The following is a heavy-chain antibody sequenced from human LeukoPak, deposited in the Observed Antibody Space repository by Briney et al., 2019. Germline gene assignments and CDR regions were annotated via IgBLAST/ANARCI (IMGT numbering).Heavy chain of an antibody. D-gene: IGHD2-2*02. Sequence: ASVKVSCKASGYSFSGHGITWVRQAPGQGLEWMGWISAYNGNTKYAQNLQGRVTMTTDISTSTAYMELRSLRSDDTAVYYCARPGADCGSAGCYTYPYYGLDVWGQGTAVTVSS. CDR2: ISAYNGNT. V-gene: IGHV1-18*01. J-gene: IGHJ6*02. CDR1: GYSFSGHG. CDR3: ARPGADCGSAGCYTYPYYGLDV.